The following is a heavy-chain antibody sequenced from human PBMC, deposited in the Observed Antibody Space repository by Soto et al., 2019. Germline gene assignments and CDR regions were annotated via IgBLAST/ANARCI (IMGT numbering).Heavy chain of an antibody. J-gene: IGHJ6*02. CDR3: ASQASPYYYYGMDV. Sequence: PSETLSLTCTVSGGSISSYYWGWIRQPPGKGLEWIGSIYYSGSTYYNPSLKSRVTISVDTSKNQFSLKLSSVTAADTAVYYCASQASPYYYYGMDVWGQGTTVTVS. CDR2: IYYSGST. V-gene: IGHV4-39*01. CDR1: GGSISSYY.